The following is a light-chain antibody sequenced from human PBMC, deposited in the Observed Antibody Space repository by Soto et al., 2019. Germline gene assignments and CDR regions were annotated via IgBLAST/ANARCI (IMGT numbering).Light chain of an antibody. CDR3: QHYGGAPLT. CDR1: QSVSSSQ. V-gene: IGKV3-20*01. Sequence: EIVLTQSPGTLSLSPGEGATLSCRAGQSVSSSQLAWFQQKPGQAPRLLVYGASSRATGIPDRFSGSVSGTDFTLAISRXEPEDFAVYYCQHYGGAPLTFGQGTRLEIK. CDR2: GAS. J-gene: IGKJ5*01.